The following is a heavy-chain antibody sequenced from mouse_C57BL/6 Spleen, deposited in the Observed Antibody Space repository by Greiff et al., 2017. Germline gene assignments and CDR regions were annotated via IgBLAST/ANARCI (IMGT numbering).Heavy chain of an antibody. V-gene: IGHV5-2*01. Sequence: EVQLQESGGGLVQPGESLKLSCESNEYEFPSHDMSWVRKTPEKRLELVAAINSDGGSTYYPDTMERRFIISRDNTKKTLYLQMSSLRSEDTALYYCARSYYGNYGWYFDVWGTGTTVTVSS. CDR3: ARSYYGNYGWYFDV. J-gene: IGHJ1*03. CDR2: INSDGGST. CDR1: EYEFPSHD. D-gene: IGHD2-1*01.